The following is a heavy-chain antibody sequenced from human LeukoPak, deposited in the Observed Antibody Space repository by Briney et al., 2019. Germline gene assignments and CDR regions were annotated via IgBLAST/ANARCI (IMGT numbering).Heavy chain of an antibody. J-gene: IGHJ6*03. CDR2: IYYSGST. Sequence: SEALSLTCTVSGDSISSYYWSWIRQPPGKGLEWIGYIYYSGSTNYNPSLKSRVTISVDTSKNQFSLKLSSVTAADTAVYYCARASFYYDSSGYPRYYMDVWGKGTTVTVSS. V-gene: IGHV4-59*01. CDR1: GDSISSYY. D-gene: IGHD3-22*01. CDR3: ARASFYYDSSGYPRYYMDV.